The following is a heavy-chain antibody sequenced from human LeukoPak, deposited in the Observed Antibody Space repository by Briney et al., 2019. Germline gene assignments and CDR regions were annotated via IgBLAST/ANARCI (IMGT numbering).Heavy chain of an antibody. Sequence: GVSVKVSCKASGGTFSSYAISWVRQAPGQGLEWMGRIIPIFGTANYAQKFQGRVTITTDESTSTAYMELSSLRSEDTAVYYCAREGSSGWNGRPFDYWGQGTLVTVSS. CDR1: GGTFSSYA. CDR2: IIPIFGTA. J-gene: IGHJ4*02. D-gene: IGHD6-19*01. CDR3: AREGSSGWNGRPFDY. V-gene: IGHV1-69*05.